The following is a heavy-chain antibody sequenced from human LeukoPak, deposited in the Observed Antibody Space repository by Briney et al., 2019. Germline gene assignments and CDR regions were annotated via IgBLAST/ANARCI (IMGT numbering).Heavy chain of an antibody. Sequence: GGSLRLSCAASGFTFTYSWMSWVRQAPGKGLEWLGHIKNEADGATTDYAAPVKGRVSISRDDSKKMLYLEMNSLKTEDTAVYYCTTDLNQRLKWFGNPPDHWGQGTLVTVSS. V-gene: IGHV3-15*01. CDR1: GFTFTYSW. CDR3: TTDLNQRLKWFGNPPDH. CDR2: IKNEADGATT. J-gene: IGHJ4*02. D-gene: IGHD3-10*01.